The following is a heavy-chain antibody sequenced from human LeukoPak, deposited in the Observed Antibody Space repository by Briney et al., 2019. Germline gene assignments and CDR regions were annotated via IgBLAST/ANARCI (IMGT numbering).Heavy chain of an antibody. V-gene: IGHV4-59*01. CDR1: GGSLSSYY. Sequence: SETLSLPCTVSGGSLSSYYRSGIRQPPGKGLEWIGYIYYSGSTNYNPSLKSRVTISVDTSKNQFSLKLSSVTAADTAVYYCARAFDYYDSSGYIFDYWGQGTLVTVSS. CDR3: ARAFDYYDSSGYIFDY. CDR2: IYYSGST. J-gene: IGHJ4*02. D-gene: IGHD3-22*01.